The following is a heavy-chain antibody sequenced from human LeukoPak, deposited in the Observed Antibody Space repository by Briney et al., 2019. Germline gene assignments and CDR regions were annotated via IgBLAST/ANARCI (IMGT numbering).Heavy chain of an antibody. D-gene: IGHD2/OR15-2a*01. V-gene: IGHV4-59*01. Sequence: PSETLSLTCTVSGGSISSYYWSWIRQPPGKGLEWIGYIYYSGSTNYNPSLKSRVTISVDTSKNQFSLKLSSVTAADTAVYYCARVLLSGDDAFDIWGQGTMVTVSS. CDR2: IYYSGST. J-gene: IGHJ3*02. CDR1: GGSISSYY. CDR3: ARVLLSGDDAFDI.